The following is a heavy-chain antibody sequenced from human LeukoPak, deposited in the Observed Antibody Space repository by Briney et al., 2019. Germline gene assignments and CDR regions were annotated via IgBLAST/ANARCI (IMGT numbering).Heavy chain of an antibody. CDR1: GFTFSNYW. V-gene: IGHV3-74*01. J-gene: IGHJ4*02. CDR3: ARSAKSLYGDYV. CDR2: INSDGSST. D-gene: IGHD4-17*01. Sequence: GGSLRLSCAASGFTFSNYWMHWVRQAPGKGLVWVSRINSDGSSTSYADSVKGRFTISRDNAKNTLYLQMNSLRAEDTAVYYCARSAKSLYGDYVWGQGTLVTVSS.